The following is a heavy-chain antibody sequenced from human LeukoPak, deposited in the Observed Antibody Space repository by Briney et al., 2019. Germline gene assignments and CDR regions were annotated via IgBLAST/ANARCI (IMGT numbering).Heavy chain of an antibody. V-gene: IGHV3-73*01. D-gene: IGHD3-10*01. J-gene: IGHJ4*02. CDR3: TRPMEVRGVITSDY. Sequence: GGSLRLSCAASGFTFSGSAMHWVRQVSGKGLEWVGRIRSKANSYATAYAASVKGRFTISRDDSKNTAYLQMNSLKTEDTAVYYCTRPMEVRGVITSDYWGQGTLVTVSS. CDR1: GFTFSGSA. CDR2: IRSKANSYAT.